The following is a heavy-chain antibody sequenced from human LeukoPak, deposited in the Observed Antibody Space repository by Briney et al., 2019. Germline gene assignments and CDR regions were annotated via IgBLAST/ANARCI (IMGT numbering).Heavy chain of an antibody. CDR2: IILILGIA. J-gene: IGHJ5*02. CDR1: VGTFSSYA. D-gene: IGHD4/OR15-4a*01. CDR3: ARMGPMVRELEFDP. V-gene: IGHV1-69*04. Sequence: SVKVSCKASVGTFSSYAISWVRHAPGQGLEWMGRIILILGIANYAQNFQGRVTITADKSTSTAYMDLSSLRSEDTAVYYCARMGPMVRELEFDPWGQGTLVTVSS.